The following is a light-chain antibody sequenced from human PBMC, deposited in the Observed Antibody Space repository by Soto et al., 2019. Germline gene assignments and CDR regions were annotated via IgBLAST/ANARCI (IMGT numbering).Light chain of an antibody. V-gene: IGKV3-11*01. J-gene: IGKJ1*01. CDR1: QSVSSY. CDR2: DAS. CDR3: QQRSNWSWT. Sequence: EIVLTQSPATLSLSPGERATLSCRASQSVSSYLAWYQQKPGQAPRLLIYDASNRATGIPTRFSGSRSGTHVNQTIGSRRPEDFAAYYRQQRSNWSWTFGQGNKVEIK.